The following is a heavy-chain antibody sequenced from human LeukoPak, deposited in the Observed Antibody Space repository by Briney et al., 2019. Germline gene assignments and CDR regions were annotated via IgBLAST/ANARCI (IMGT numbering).Heavy chain of an antibody. CDR3: AKDLSDFWAYYFDY. J-gene: IGHJ4*02. D-gene: IGHD3-3*01. CDR2: ISGSGGST. CDR1: GFTFSSYA. V-gene: IGHV3-23*01. Sequence: GFPRLSCAASGFTFSSYAMSWVRQAPGKGLEWVSAISGSGGSTYYADSVKGRFTISRDNSKNTLYLQMNSLRAEDTAVYYCAKDLSDFWAYYFDYWGQGTLVTVSS.